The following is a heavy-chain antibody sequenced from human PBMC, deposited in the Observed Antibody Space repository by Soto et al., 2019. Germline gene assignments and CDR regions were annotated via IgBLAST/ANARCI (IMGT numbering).Heavy chain of an antibody. D-gene: IGHD2-21*01. J-gene: IGHJ5*02. V-gene: IGHV4-39*01. Sequence: SETLSLTCTVSGGAITSRNYYWGWIRQPPEEGLEWIGSISFSWTSHYNPSLKSRVTITVDTSKNQFSLRLSSVTAADTAVYYCARQPYSSNSHYEFWFDPWGQGTLVTVSS. CDR1: GGAITSRNYY. CDR2: ISFSWTS. CDR3: ARQPYSSNSHYEFWFDP.